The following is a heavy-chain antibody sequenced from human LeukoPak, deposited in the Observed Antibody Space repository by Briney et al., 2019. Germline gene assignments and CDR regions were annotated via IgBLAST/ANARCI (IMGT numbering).Heavy chain of an antibody. D-gene: IGHD4/OR15-4a*01. Sequence: GGSLRLSCAASGFTFSTYAMSWVRQAPGKGLEWLSTIGGGDSDRFYEDSVKGRFNVFRNNSKNTPYLQMISLRAEDTAVYFCAKNRGANYYNYYMDVWGKGTTVTVSS. CDR3: AKNRGANYYNYYMDV. CDR2: IGGGDSDR. J-gene: IGHJ6*03. V-gene: IGHV3-23*01. CDR1: GFTFSTYA.